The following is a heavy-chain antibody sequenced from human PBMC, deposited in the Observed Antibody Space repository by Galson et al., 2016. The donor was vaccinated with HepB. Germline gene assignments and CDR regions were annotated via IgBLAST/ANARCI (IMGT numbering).Heavy chain of an antibody. J-gene: IGHJ1*01. V-gene: IGHV3-23*01. D-gene: IGHD3-10*01. Sequence: SLRLSCAASGFIFSSYAMNWVRQAPGKGPEWVSVISGSGDRTYYTDSVKGRFTISRDNSENTLFLQLNSLRVEDTAVYYCARDLTPRGFSYSFWGQGTLVAVSS. CDR2: ISGSGDRT. CDR3: ARDLTPRGFSYSF. CDR1: GFIFSSYA.